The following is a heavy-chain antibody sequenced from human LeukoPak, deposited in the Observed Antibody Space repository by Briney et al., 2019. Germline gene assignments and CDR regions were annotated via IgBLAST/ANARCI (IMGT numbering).Heavy chain of an antibody. Sequence: KAGGSLRLSCAASGFTFSTYSMTWVRQAPGKGLEWVSFISSSSSYIYYADSMKGRFTISRDNAKNSLFLQMNSLRAEDTAVYYCARDFRQFDFDTMGNDAFDTWGQGTMVTVSS. J-gene: IGHJ3*02. CDR2: ISSSSSYI. D-gene: IGHD3-10*01. V-gene: IGHV3-21*01. CDR3: ARDFRQFDFDTMGNDAFDT. CDR1: GFTFSTYS.